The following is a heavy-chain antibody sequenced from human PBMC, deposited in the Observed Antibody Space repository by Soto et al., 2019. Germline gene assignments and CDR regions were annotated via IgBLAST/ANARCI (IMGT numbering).Heavy chain of an antibody. Sequence: EVQLLESGGGLVQPGGSLRLSCAASGFTFSSYAMSWVRQAPGKGLEWVSAISGSGGSTYYADSVKGRFTISRDNSKNTLYLQMNSVGAEDTAVYDCAEGARKGYGDYRFWYFDLWGRGTLVTVSS. CDR2: ISGSGGST. CDR3: AEGARKGYGDYRFWYFDL. J-gene: IGHJ2*01. CDR1: GFTFSSYA. V-gene: IGHV3-23*01. D-gene: IGHD4-17*01.